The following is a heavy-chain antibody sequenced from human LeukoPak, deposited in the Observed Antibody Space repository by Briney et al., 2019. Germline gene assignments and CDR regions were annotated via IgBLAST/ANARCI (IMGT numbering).Heavy chain of an antibody. J-gene: IGHJ4*02. Sequence: GGSLRLSCAASGFTFSSYGMHWVRQAPGKGLEGVAVIWYDGRNKYYADSVKGRFTISRHNSKNTLYLQMNSLIAEDTVVYYCAKDLESWGQGTLVTVSS. CDR2: IWYDGRNK. CDR1: GFTFSSYG. CDR3: AKDLES. V-gene: IGHV3-33*06.